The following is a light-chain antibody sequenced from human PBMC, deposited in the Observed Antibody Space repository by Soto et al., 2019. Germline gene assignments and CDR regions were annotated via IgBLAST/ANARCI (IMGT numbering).Light chain of an antibody. V-gene: IGLV2-23*01. J-gene: IGLJ2*01. Sequence: QSVLTQPASVSGSPGQSITISCTGTKPDIGNYNLVSWYQRHPDKAPKLIIYEDTKRPSGISNRFSASKSGTTASLTISGLQAEDEADYHCSSFAGSGTLVVFGGGTKLTVL. CDR1: KPDIGNYNL. CDR2: EDT. CDR3: SSFAGSGTLVV.